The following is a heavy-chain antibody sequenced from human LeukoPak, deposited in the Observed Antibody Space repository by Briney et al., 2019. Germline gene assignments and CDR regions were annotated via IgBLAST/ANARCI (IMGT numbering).Heavy chain of an antibody. Sequence: ASVKVSCKASGYSFVGYGITWVRQAPGQGLEWMGWFNPENGNTNYAQKVQGRVTMTADTSTSTSYMELSSLRSEDTAVYYCARTIVVPAAIDPYYYYYYMDVWGKGTTVTVSS. V-gene: IGHV1-18*01. CDR2: FNPENGNT. J-gene: IGHJ6*03. CDR3: ARTIVVPAAIDPYYYYYYMDV. CDR1: GYSFVGYG. D-gene: IGHD2-2*02.